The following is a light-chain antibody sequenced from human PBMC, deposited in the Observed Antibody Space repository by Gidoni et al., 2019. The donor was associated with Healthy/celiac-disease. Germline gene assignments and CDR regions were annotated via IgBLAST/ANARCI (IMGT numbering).Light chain of an antibody. CDR2: GAC. Sequence: DIVMTQSPATLSVSPGERATLSCRASQSVSSNLAWYQQKPGQAPRLLIYGACTRDTGIPARCSGSGSGTEFTLTISSLQSEDFAVYYCQQYNNWTQTFGQGTKVEIK. J-gene: IGKJ1*01. V-gene: IGKV3-15*01. CDR3: QQYNNWTQT. CDR1: QSVSSN.